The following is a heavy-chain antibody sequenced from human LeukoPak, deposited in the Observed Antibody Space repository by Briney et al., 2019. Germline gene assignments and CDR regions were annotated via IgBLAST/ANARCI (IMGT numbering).Heavy chain of an antibody. Sequence: ASVKVSCKASGYTFTSYYMHWVRQAPGQGLEWMGIINPSGGSTSYAQKFQGRVTMTRDTSTSTVYMELSSLRSEDTAVYYCARGLCSTSCYYPVGLGYWGQGTLVTVSS. CDR1: GYTFTSYY. J-gene: IGHJ4*02. D-gene: IGHD2-2*01. CDR3: ARGLCSTSCYYPVGLGY. V-gene: IGHV1-46*01. CDR2: INPSGGST.